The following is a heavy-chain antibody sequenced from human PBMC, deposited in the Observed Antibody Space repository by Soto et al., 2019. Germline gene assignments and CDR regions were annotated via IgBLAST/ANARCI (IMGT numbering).Heavy chain of an antibody. CDR2: IYYSGST. V-gene: IGHV4-39*01. J-gene: IGHJ6*03. Sequence: SETLSLTCTVSGGSISSSSYYWGWIRQPPGKGLEWIGSIYYSGSTYYNPSLKSRVTISVDTSKNQFSLKLSSVTAADTAVYYCASSTGWGISYYYYYMDAWGKGTTVTVSS. CDR1: GGSISSSSYY. CDR3: ASSTGWGISYYYYYMDA. D-gene: IGHD3-3*02.